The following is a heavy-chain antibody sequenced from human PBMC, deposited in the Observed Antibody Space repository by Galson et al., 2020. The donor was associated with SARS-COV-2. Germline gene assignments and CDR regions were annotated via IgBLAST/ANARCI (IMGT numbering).Heavy chain of an antibody. CDR2: ISAYNGNT. V-gene: IGHV1-18*01. J-gene: IGHJ4*02. CDR1: GYTFTSYG. D-gene: IGHD2-15*01. CDR3: ARAPVGQYSSGGSCYNDY. Sequence: ASVKVSCKASGYTFTSYGISWVRQAPGQGLEWMGWISAYNGNTNYAQKLQGRVTMTTDTSTSTAYMELRSLRSDDTAVYYCARAPVGQYSSGGSCYNDYWGQGTLVTVSS.